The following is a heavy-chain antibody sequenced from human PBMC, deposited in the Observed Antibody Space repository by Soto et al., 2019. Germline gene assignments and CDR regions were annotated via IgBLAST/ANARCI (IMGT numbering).Heavy chain of an antibody. V-gene: IGHV4-34*01. CDR1: GGSISSYY. CDR3: ARGRYSSFSRPYFDY. Sequence: SETLSLTCTVSGGSISSYYWSWIRQPPGKGLEWIGEINHSGSTNYNPSLKSRVTISVDTSKNQFSLKLSSVTAADTAVYYCARGRYSSFSRPYFDYWGQGTLVTVSS. CDR2: INHSGST. J-gene: IGHJ4*02. D-gene: IGHD6-13*01.